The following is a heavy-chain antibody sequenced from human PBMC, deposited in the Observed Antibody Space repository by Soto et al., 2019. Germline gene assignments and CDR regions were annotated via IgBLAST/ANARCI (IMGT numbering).Heavy chain of an antibody. J-gene: IGHJ3*02. CDR1: GYTLTELS. Sequence: SVKVSCKVSGYTLTELSMHWVRQAPGKGLEWMGGIIPILGIANYAQKFQGRVTITADKSTSTAYMELSSLRSEDTAVYYCARGGVGIPPIWGQGTMVTVS. V-gene: IGHV1-69*10. CDR3: ARGGVGIPPI. CDR2: IIPILGIA. D-gene: IGHD6-13*01.